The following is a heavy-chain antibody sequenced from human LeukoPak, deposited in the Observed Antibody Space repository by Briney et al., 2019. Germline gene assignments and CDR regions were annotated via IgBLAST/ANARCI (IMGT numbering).Heavy chain of an antibody. CDR1: GYTLTELS. CDR3: ATGARYYYYMDV. J-gene: IGHJ6*03. Sequence: ASVKVSCKVSGYTLTELSMHWVRQAPGKGLEWMGGFDPEDGETIYAQKFQGRVTMTEDTSTDTAYMELSSLRSEDTAVYYCATGARYYYYMDVWGKGTTVTISS. V-gene: IGHV1-24*01. CDR2: FDPEDGET.